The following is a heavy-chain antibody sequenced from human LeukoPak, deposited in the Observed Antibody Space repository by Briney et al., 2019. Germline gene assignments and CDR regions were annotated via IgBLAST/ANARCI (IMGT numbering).Heavy chain of an antibody. D-gene: IGHD3-10*02. Sequence: GGSLRLSCSGSGFRFGGYALSWVRQAPGKGLEWVGFIRSKALYGTSEYASAVEGRFAISRDDSNNIVYLQMNSLKTEDTAVYFCVRESVRDYYFDFWGQGTLVTVSS. CDR3: VRESVRDYYFDF. J-gene: IGHJ4*02. CDR1: GFRFGGYA. V-gene: IGHV3-49*04. CDR2: IRSKALYGTS.